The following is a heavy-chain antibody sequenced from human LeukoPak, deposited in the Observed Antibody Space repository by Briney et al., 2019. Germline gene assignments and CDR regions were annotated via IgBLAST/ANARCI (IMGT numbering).Heavy chain of an antibody. Sequence: PGGSLRLSCAASGFTVSSNYMSRVRQAPGKGLEWVSAISGSGGSTYYADSVKGRFTISRDNSKNTLYLQMNSQRAEDTAVYYCAKAVKEMYYFDYWGQGTLVTVSS. CDR2: ISGSGGST. CDR1: GFTVSSNY. V-gene: IGHV3-23*01. CDR3: AKAVKEMYYFDY. J-gene: IGHJ4*02.